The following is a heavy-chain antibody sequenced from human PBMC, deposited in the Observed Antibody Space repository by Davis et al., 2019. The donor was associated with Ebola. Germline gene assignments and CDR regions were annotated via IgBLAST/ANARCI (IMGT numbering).Heavy chain of an antibody. D-gene: IGHD2-15*01. J-gene: IGHJ4*02. CDR1: GFTFRSYA. CDR3: AKDTSRLIVVVVAATPFDY. V-gene: IGHV3-23*01. Sequence: GESLKISCAASGFTFRSYAMSWVRQAPGKGLEWVSAICGNGDNTYYAGSVRGRFAISRDDSKNTLYLQMNSLRAEDTAVYYCAKDTSRLIVVVVAATPFDYWGQGTLVTVSS. CDR2: ICGNGDNT.